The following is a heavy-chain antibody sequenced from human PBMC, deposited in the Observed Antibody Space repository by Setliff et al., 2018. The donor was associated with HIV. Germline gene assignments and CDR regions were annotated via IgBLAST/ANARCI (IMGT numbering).Heavy chain of an antibody. J-gene: IGHJ4*02. CDR3: ARDGAYYYDSSGHYRYYFDY. CDR1: GLTFSSYS. Sequence: GGSLRLSCAASGLTFSSYSMNWVRQAPGKGLEWVSYISSSSSYIYYADSVKGRVTISRDNAKNSLYLQMNSLRAEDTAVYYCARDGAYYYDSSGHYRYYFDYWGQGTLVTVSS. V-gene: IGHV3-21*01. CDR2: ISSSSSYI. D-gene: IGHD3-22*01.